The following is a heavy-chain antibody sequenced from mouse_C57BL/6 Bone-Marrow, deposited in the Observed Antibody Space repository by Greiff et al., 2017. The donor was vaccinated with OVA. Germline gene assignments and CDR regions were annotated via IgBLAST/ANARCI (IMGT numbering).Heavy chain of an antibody. D-gene: IGHD1-1*01. Sequence: QVQLQQPGAELVRPGSSVKLSCKASGYTFTSYWMDWVKQRPGQGLEWIGNIYPSDSETHYNQKFKDKATLTVDKSSSTAYMQLSSLTSEDSAVYYCARDYGSSYWYFDVWGTGTTVTVSS. V-gene: IGHV1-61*01. J-gene: IGHJ1*03. CDR1: GYTFTSYW. CDR2: IYPSDSET. CDR3: ARDYGSSYWYFDV.